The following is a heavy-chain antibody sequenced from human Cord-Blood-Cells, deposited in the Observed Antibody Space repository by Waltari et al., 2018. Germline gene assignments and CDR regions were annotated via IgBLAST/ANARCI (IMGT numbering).Heavy chain of an antibody. J-gene: IGHJ5*02. D-gene: IGHD2-15*01. CDR1: GGPFSSYA. V-gene: IGHV1-69*06. CDR3: ARARYCSGGSCSNNWFDP. Sequence: QVQLVQSGAEVKKPGSSVKVSCKASGGPFSSYAISWVRQAPGQGLAWMGGIIPIFGTANYAQKFQGRVTITADKSTSTAYMELSSLRSEDTAVYYCARARYCSGGSCSNNWFDPWGQGTLVTVSS. CDR2: IIPIFGTA.